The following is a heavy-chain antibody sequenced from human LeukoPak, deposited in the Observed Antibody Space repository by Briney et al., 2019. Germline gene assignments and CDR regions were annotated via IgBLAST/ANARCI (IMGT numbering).Heavy chain of an antibody. J-gene: IGHJ6*02. V-gene: IGHV1-69*10. D-gene: IGHD5-18*01. CDR1: GGTFSSYA. Sequence: SVKVSCKASGGTFSSYAISWVRQAPGQGLEWMGGIIPIFGIANYAQKFQGRVTITADNSTSTAYMELSRLRSEDTAVYYCARSWRRRYSLNLPPPRYYYYGMDVWGQGTTVTVSS. CDR2: IIPIFGIA. CDR3: ARSWRRRYSLNLPPPRYYYYGMDV.